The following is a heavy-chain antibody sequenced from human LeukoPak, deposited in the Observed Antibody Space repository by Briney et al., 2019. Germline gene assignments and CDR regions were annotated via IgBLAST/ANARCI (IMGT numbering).Heavy chain of an antibody. D-gene: IGHD3-22*01. V-gene: IGHV1-18*01. CDR3: ARVGDSSKYYYMDV. CDR1: GYTFTSFG. CDR2: LSTYNGNT. Sequence: ASVKVSCKASGYTFTSFGINWVRQVPGQGLEWMGWLSTYNGNTIYAQKLQGRVTMTTDTSTSTAYMELRSLSSDDTAVYYCARVGDSSKYYYMDVWGKGTTVTISS. J-gene: IGHJ6*03.